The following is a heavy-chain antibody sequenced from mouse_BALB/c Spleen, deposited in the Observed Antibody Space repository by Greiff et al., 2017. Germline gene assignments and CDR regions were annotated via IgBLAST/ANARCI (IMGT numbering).Heavy chain of an antibody. D-gene: IGHD2-14*01. V-gene: IGHV2-9*02. J-gene: IGHJ3*01. CDR1: GFSLTSYG. Sequence: QVHVKQSGPGLVAPSQSLSITCTVSGFSLTSYGVHWVRQPPGKGLEWLGVIWAGGSTNYNSALMSRLSISKDNSKSQVFLKMNSLQTDDTAMYYCARGDRYDSWFAYWGQGTLVTVSA. CDR3: ARGDRYDSWFAY. CDR2: IWAGGST.